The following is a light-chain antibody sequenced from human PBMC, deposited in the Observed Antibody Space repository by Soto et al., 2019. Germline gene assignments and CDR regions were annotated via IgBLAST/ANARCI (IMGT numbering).Light chain of an antibody. CDR3: QQDNNWPLP. CDR1: QSVGSSY. Sequence: PGDRATLSCRASQSVGSSYLAWYQRKPGQAPRLLIYGASSRATGIPDRFSGSGSGTDFALTISGLEPEDFAVYYRQQDNNWPLPFGRGTKLGIK. J-gene: IGKJ2*01. V-gene: IGKV3-20*01. CDR2: GAS.